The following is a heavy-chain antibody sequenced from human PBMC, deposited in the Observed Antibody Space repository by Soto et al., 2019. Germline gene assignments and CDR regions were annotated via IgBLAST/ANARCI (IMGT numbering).Heavy chain of an antibody. CDR1: RFNFRIYA. Sequence: EVQLLESGGGLAQAGGSLRLSCAASRFNFRIYAMNWVRQAPGKGLEWVSVMIGDGTSWDYADSVRGRFTISRDNSKNMLYLQMNSLRAEDTAVYYCAKDLRPDGRYDLDYWGQGTLVTVSS. V-gene: IGHV3-23*01. D-gene: IGHD1-26*01. CDR2: MIGDGTSW. CDR3: AKDLRPDGRYDLDY. J-gene: IGHJ4*02.